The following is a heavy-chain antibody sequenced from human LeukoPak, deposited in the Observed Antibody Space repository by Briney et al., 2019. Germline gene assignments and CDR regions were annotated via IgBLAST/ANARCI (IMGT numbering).Heavy chain of an antibody. V-gene: IGHV1-69*06. CDR2: IIPIFGTA. CDR3: AARRYYYGSGSYGNWFDP. Sequence: SVKVSCKASGGTFSSYAISWVRQAPGQGLEWMGGIIPIFGTANYAQKFQGRVTMTADKSTSTAYMELSSLRSEDTAVYYCAARRYYYGSGSYGNWFDPWGQGTLVTVSS. J-gene: IGHJ5*02. D-gene: IGHD3-10*01. CDR1: GGTFSSYA.